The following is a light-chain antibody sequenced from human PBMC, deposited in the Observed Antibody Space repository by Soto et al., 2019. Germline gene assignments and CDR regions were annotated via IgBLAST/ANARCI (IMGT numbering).Light chain of an antibody. J-gene: IGKJ5*01. CDR2: VAS. Sequence: PPLSGRASQSVSSNLAWYQQKPGQAPRLLIYVASTRATGIPARFSGRRSGTEFTLSISSLQPDDFATYYCQQFNSYPITFGQGTRLEIK. V-gene: IGKV3D-15*01. CDR3: QQFNSYPIT. CDR1: QSVSSN.